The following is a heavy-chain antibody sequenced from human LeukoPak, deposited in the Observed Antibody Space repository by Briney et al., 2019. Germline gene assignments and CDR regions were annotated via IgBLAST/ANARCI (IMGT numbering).Heavy chain of an antibody. CDR3: ARQEYYYDSSGYWDDAFDI. CDR2: INHSGST. J-gene: IGHJ3*02. Sequence: SETLSLTCAVYGGSLSGYYWSWIRQPPGKGLEWIGEINHSGSTNYNPSLKSRVTISVDTSKNQFSLKLSSVTAADTAVYYCARQEYYYDSSGYWDDAFDIWGQGTMVTVSS. D-gene: IGHD3-22*01. CDR1: GGSLSGYY. V-gene: IGHV4-34*01.